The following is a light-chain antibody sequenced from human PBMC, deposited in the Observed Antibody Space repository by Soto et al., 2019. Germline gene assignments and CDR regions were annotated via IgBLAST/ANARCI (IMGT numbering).Light chain of an antibody. Sequence: QSVLTQPASVAGSPGQSITISCTGTSSEVGSYNLVSWYQQHPGKAPKLMIYEGTKRPSGVSDRFSGSRSGNTASLTISGLQAEDEADYYCCSYASSSTYVFGSGTKVTVL. CDR1: SSEVGSYNL. CDR3: CSYASSSTYV. CDR2: EGT. J-gene: IGLJ1*01. V-gene: IGLV2-23*01.